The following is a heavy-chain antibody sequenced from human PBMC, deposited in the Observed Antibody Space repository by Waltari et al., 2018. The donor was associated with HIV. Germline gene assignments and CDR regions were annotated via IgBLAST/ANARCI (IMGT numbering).Heavy chain of an antibody. CDR2: INPNSGGT. J-gene: IGHJ3*02. V-gene: IGHV1-2*02. Sequence: QVQLVQSGAEVKKPGASVKVSCKASGYTFTGYYMHWVRQAPGQGLEWMGWINPNSGGTNYAQKFQGRVTMTRDTSISTAYMELSRLRSDDTAVYYCARRIASSSWPYDAFDIWGQGTMVTVSS. D-gene: IGHD6-13*01. CDR1: GYTFTGYY. CDR3: ARRIASSSWPYDAFDI.